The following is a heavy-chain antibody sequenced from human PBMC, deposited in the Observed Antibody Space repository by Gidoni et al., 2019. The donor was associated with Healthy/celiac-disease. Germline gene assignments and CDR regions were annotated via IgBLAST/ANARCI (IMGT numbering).Heavy chain of an antibody. CDR3: ARVQLWFGAVGDLRGNWFDP. CDR1: GGSISSYY. CDR2: IYYSGST. D-gene: IGHD3-10*01. V-gene: IGHV4-59*01. J-gene: IGHJ5*02. Sequence: QVQLQESGPGLVKPSETLSLTCTVSGGSISSYYWSWIRQPPGKGLEWIGYIYYSGSTNYNPSLKSRVTISVDTSKNQFSLKLSSVTAADTAVYYCARVQLWFGAVGDLRGNWFDPWGQGTLVTVSS.